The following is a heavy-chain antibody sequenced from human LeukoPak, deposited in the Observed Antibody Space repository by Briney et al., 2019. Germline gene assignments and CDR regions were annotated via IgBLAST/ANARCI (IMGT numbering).Heavy chain of an antibody. Sequence: ASVKVSCKASGYTFTGYYMHWVRQAPGQGLEWMGWINPNSGGTNYAQKFQGWVTMTRDTSISTAYMELSRLRSDDTAVYYCARERLTMVRGVIRDIWFDPWGQGTLVTVSS. D-gene: IGHD3-10*01. CDR2: INPNSGGT. J-gene: IGHJ5*02. CDR1: GYTFTGYY. CDR3: ARERLTMVRGVIRDIWFDP. V-gene: IGHV1-2*04.